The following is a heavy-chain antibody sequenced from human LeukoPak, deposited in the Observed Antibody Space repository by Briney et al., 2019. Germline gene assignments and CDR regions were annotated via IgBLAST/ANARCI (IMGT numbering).Heavy chain of an antibody. J-gene: IGHJ4*02. D-gene: IGHD1-26*01. CDR2: IYYSGST. Sequence: SETLSLTCTVSGGSISSSRYYWGWIRQPPGKGLAWIASIYYSGSTYYSPSLKSRVTISVDTSKNQFSLRLSSVTAADTAVYYCARLYSGSYLPDQWGQGTLVTVSS. V-gene: IGHV4-39*01. CDR3: ARLYSGSYLPDQ. CDR1: GGSISSSRYY.